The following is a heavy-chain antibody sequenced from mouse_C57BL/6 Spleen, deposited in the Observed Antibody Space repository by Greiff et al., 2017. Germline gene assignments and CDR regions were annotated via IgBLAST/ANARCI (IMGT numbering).Heavy chain of an antibody. V-gene: IGHV1-52*01. D-gene: IGHD2-1*01. J-gene: IGHJ4*01. CDR2: IDPSDSET. Sequence: QVQLQQPGAELVRPGSSVKLSCKASGYTFTSYWMHWVKQRPIQGLEWIGNIDPSDSETHYNQKFKDKATLTVDKSSSTAYMQLSSLTSEDSAVYYCARSPSTGYYAMDYWGQGTSVTVSS. CDR3: ARSPSTGYYAMDY. CDR1: GYTFTSYW.